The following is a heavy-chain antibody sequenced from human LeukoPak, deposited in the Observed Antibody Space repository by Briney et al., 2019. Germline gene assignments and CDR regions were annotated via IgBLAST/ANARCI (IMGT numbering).Heavy chain of an antibody. J-gene: IGHJ4*02. CDR2: IRYDGSDD. D-gene: IGHD2-2*01. CDR1: GFTFSSYG. CDR3: ANLPTDRYCSSTSCYDY. V-gene: IGHV3-30*02. Sequence: GGSLRLSCAASGFTFSSYGMHWVRQAPGKGLEWVAFIRYDGSDDYYADSVKGRSTISRDNSKNTLYLQMNSLRAEDTAVYYCANLPTDRYCSSTSCYDYWGQGTLVTVSS.